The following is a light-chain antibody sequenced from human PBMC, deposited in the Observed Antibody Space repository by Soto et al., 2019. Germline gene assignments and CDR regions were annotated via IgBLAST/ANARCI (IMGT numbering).Light chain of an antibody. V-gene: IGKV1-5*03. CDR1: QSVSGW. CDR3: QHYNDYSYT. Sequence: DIQMTQSPSTLSASVGDRVAISCRASQSVSGWLAWYQQKPGKVPKLLIYQASTLEDGVPSRCSGSGSGTEFTLTISSLQPDDSATYYCQHYNDYSYTFGPGTNLEIK. CDR2: QAS. J-gene: IGKJ2*01.